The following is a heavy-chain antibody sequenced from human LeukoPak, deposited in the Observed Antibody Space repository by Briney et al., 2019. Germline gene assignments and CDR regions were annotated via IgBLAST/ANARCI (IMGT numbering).Heavy chain of an antibody. Sequence: GGSLRLSWAASGFFFTTDAMTWFGQAPGKGLEWFSAISVSGGSTYSADSVKGRFTISRDNSKNTLYLQMNSLRAEDTAVYYCTRLGVAGTGQGFQLGNYWGQGTLVTVSS. CDR1: GFFFTTDA. CDR2: ISVSGGST. D-gene: IGHD6-19*01. V-gene: IGHV3-23*01. J-gene: IGHJ4*02. CDR3: TRLGVAGTGQGFQLGNY.